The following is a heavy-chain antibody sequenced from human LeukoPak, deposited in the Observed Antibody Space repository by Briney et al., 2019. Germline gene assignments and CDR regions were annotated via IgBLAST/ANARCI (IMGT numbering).Heavy chain of an antibody. V-gene: IGHV3-30*18. CDR1: GFTFSSYG. Sequence: PGRSLRLSCAASGFTFSSYGMHWVRQAPGKGLEWVAVISYDGSSKYYADSVKRRFTISRDNSKNTLYLQMDSLRAEDTSVYYCAKGQNYDILTGYYIYYYYYGMDVLGQGTTVTVSS. D-gene: IGHD3-9*01. J-gene: IGHJ6*02. CDR3: AKGQNYDILTGYYIYYYYYGMDV. CDR2: ISYDGSSK.